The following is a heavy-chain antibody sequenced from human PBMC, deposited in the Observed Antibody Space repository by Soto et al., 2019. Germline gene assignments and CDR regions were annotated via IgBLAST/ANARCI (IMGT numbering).Heavy chain of an antibody. CDR2: ISSSGSHT. Sequence: PGGSLRLSCAASRFIFGDFGVTWVRQAPGKGLEWVASISSSGSHTHYSDSVKGRFTISRDNARSTLSLQMNSLRVEDTAVYYCAREDVQGSSWFRFLDFWGQGALVTVSS. D-gene: IGHD6-13*01. V-gene: IGHV3-21*06. J-gene: IGHJ4*02. CDR3: AREDVQGSSWFRFLDF. CDR1: RFIFGDFG.